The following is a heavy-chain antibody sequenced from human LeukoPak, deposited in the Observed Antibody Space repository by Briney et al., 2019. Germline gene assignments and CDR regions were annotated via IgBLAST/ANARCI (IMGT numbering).Heavy chain of an antibody. J-gene: IGHJ5*02. V-gene: IGHV4-59*08. CDR1: AGSISSYY. Sequence: SETLSLTCAVSAGSISSYYWSWIRQPPGKGLEWIGYMYYGGDTKYNPSLKSRVAISVDTSKSQFSLELISVTAADTAVYYCARQRRVDWFDPWGQGTLVTVSS. D-gene: IGHD3-3*01. CDR2: MYYGGDT. CDR3: ARQRRVDWFDP.